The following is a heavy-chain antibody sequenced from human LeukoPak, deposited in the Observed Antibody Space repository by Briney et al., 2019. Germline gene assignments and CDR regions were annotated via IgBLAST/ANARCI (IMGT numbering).Heavy chain of an antibody. Sequence: SETLSFTCTVSGGSISSYYWSWIRQPPGKGLEWIGYIYYSGSTNYNPSLKSRVTTSVDTSKNQFSLKLSSVTAADTAVYYCARPNYYDSSGYYHGPWFDPWGQGTLVTVSS. V-gene: IGHV4-59*08. CDR3: ARPNYYDSSGYYHGPWFDP. D-gene: IGHD3-22*01. J-gene: IGHJ5*02. CDR2: IYYSGST. CDR1: GGSISSYY.